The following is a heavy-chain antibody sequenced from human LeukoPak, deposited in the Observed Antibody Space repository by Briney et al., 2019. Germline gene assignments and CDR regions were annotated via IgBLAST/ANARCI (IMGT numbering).Heavy chain of an antibody. D-gene: IGHD3-16*01. V-gene: IGHV1-2*02. CDR2: INPNSGGT. CDR1: GYTFTAYY. Sequence: ASVKVSCKASGYTFTAYYIHWVRQAPGQGLEWVGRINPNSGGTNYAQNFQDRVTMTRDTSIRTAYMELSRLRFDDTAVYYCATMDGGESYWGQGTLATVSS. J-gene: IGHJ4*02. CDR3: ATMDGGESY.